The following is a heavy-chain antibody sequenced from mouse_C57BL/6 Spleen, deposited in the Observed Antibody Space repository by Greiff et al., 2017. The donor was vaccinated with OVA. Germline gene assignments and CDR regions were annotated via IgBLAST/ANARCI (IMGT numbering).Heavy chain of an antibody. CDR1: GYAFSSSW. V-gene: IGHV1-82*01. Sequence: VQVVESGPELVKPGASVKISCKASGYAFSSSWMNWVKQRPGKGLEWIGRIYPGDGDTNYNGKFKGKATLTADKSSSTAYMQLSSLTSEDSAVYFCARRVYSNYDYFDYWGQGTTLTVSS. CDR3: ARRVYSNYDYFDY. J-gene: IGHJ2*01. D-gene: IGHD2-5*01. CDR2: IYPGDGDT.